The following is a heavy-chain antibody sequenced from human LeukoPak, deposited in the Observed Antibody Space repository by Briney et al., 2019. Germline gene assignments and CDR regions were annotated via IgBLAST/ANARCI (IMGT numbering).Heavy chain of an antibody. CDR3: AKVGSCSGGSCCSDY. CDR2: ITGSGTST. D-gene: IGHD2-15*01. V-gene: IGHV3-23*01. CDR1: GFSFSRTV. Sequence: GGSLILSCAAPGFSFSRTVMSWVRQAPGKGLEWVSTITGSGTSTYYADSVKGRFTISRDNSKNTLYLQMNSLRAEDTAVYYCAKVGSCSGGSCCSDYWGQGTLVTVSS. J-gene: IGHJ4*02.